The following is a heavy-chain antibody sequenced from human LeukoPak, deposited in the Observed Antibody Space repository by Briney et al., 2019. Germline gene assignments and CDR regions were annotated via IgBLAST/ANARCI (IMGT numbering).Heavy chain of an antibody. CDR2: INPNSGDT. CDR3: ARGGDYYDSSGYHYAATH. J-gene: IGHJ4*02. V-gene: IGHV1-2*02. D-gene: IGHD3-22*01. Sequence: ASVKVSCKASGYTFTGYYMHWVRQAPGQGLEWMGWINPNSGDTNYAQKFQGRVTMTRDTSISTAYMELSRLRSDDTAVYYCARGGDYYDSSGYHYAATHWGQGTLVTVSS. CDR1: GYTFTGYY.